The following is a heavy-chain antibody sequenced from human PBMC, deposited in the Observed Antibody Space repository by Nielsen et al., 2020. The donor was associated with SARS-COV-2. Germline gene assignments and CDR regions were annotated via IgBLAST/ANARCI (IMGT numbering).Heavy chain of an antibody. J-gene: IGHJ4*02. Sequence: SETLSLTCTVSGGSIDSGPYYWGWIRQPPGKGLEWIGSIYYSGSTYYNPSLKSRVTISVDTSKNQFSLKLSSVTAADTAVYYCARHSWYSSSFDYWGQGTLVTVSS. CDR1: GGSIDSGPYY. D-gene: IGHD6-13*01. V-gene: IGHV4-39*01. CDR2: IYYSGST. CDR3: ARHSWYSSSFDY.